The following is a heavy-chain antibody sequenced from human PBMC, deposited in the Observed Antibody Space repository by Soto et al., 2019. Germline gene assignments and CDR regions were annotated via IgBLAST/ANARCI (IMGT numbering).Heavy chain of an antibody. Sequence: QVQLVQSGAEVKQPGASVKVSCKASGYSFPNYAIHWVRQAPGQRPEWMGWISPGNGNTEYSQRFKGRVTMTRDKSARTDYMELRSLRSEDTAVYYCTTMAAGGYWGQGTLVTVSS. J-gene: IGHJ4*02. CDR2: ISPGNGNT. CDR3: TTMAAGGY. V-gene: IGHV1-3*01. D-gene: IGHD6-13*01. CDR1: GYSFPNYA.